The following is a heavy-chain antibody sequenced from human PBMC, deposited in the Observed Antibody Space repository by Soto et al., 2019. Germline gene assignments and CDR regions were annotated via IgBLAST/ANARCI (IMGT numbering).Heavy chain of an antibody. CDR3: ARGTPNYYDSSGYHPGFDY. CDR2: IIPIFGTA. V-gene: IGHV1-69*13. D-gene: IGHD3-22*01. J-gene: IGHJ4*02. Sequence: GASVKVSCKASGGTFSSYAISWVRQAPGQGLEWMGGIIPIFGTANYAQKFQGRVTITADESTSTAYMELSSLRSEDTAVYYCARGTPNYYDSSGYHPGFDYWGQGTLVTVSS. CDR1: GGTFSSYA.